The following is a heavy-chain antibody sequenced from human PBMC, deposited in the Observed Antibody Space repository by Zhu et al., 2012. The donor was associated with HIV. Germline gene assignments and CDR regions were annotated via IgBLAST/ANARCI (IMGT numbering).Heavy chain of an antibody. V-gene: IGHV4-30-2*01. CDR1: GGSISSRDYS. CDR3: ARDRAAHGDYALAY. CDR2: IYYSGSA. D-gene: IGHD4-17*01. Sequence: QVQLQESGSGLVKPSQTLSLTCAVSGGSISSRDYSWSWIRQAPGKGLEWIGYIYYSGSAYYNPSLKSRVTISVDRSKNQFSLNLNSVTAADTAVYYCARDRAAHGDYALAYRGQGTLVTVSS. J-gene: IGHJ4*02.